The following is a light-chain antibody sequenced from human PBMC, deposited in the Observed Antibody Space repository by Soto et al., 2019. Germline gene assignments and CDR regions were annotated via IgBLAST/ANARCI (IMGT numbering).Light chain of an antibody. J-gene: IGKJ1*01. CDR2: STS. CDR1: QSVSSTY. V-gene: IGKV3-20*01. CDR3: KQLHIPPRT. Sequence: ETVLTQSPDTLSLSPGERATLSCRASQSVSSTYLAWYQQRPDQAPRLFSYSTSSRTTGIPDRFSGSGSWTDFTLTIIRLETEDFAIYYCKQLHIPPRTFGHGTKVEIK.